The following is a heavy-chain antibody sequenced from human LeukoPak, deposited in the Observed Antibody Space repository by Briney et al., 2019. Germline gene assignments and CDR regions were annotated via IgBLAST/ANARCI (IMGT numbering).Heavy chain of an antibody. J-gene: IGHJ4*02. Sequence: SETLSLTCTVSGGSISSSSYYWGWIRQPPGKGLEWIGSIYYSGSTYYNPSLKSRVTISVDTSKNQFSLKLSSVTAADTAVYYRAREELLYDYWGQGTLVTVSS. CDR2: IYYSGST. D-gene: IGHD1-26*01. V-gene: IGHV4-39*07. CDR1: GGSISSSSYY. CDR3: AREELLYDY.